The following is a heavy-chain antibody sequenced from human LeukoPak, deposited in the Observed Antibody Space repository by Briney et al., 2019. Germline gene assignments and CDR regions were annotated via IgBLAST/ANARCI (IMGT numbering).Heavy chain of an antibody. Sequence: GGSLRLSCAASGFTFSSSLMHWVCQAPGKGLVWVSRINTDGRTTTYADSVKGRFTISRDNAKSTVYLQMNSLRPEDTALYYCAKSLGSQDYWGQGTLVTVSS. CDR3: AKSLGSQDY. V-gene: IGHV3-74*01. CDR2: INTDGRTT. CDR1: GFTFSSSL. D-gene: IGHD6-19*01. J-gene: IGHJ4*02.